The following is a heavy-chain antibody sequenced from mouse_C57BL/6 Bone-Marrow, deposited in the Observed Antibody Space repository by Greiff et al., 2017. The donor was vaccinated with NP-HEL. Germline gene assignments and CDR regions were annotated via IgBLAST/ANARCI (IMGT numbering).Heavy chain of an antibody. CDR2: IDPSDSYT. V-gene: IGHV1-59*01. Sequence: QVQLQQPGAELVRPGTSVKLSCKASGYTFTSYWMHWVKQRPGQGLEWIGVIDPSDSYTNYNQKFKGKATLTVDTSSSTAYMQLSSLTSEDSAVYYCARELLRKYYAMDYWGQGTSVTVSS. J-gene: IGHJ4*01. D-gene: IGHD1-1*01. CDR3: ARELLRKYYAMDY. CDR1: GYTFTSYW.